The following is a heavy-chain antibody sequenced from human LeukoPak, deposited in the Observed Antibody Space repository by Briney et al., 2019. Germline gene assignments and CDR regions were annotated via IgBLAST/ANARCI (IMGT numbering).Heavy chain of an antibody. CDR1: GGSLSSYY. CDR3: ARGGPNSSGWYSYYYYMDV. D-gene: IGHD6-19*01. CDR2: IYYSGST. J-gene: IGHJ6*03. Sequence: AETLSLTCTVSGGSLSSYYWSWVRQPPGKGLEWVGYIYYSGSTNYNPSLKSRVTISVDTSKNQFSLKLSSVTAADTAVYYCARGGPNSSGWYSYYYYMDVWGKGTTVTVSS. V-gene: IGHV4-59*01.